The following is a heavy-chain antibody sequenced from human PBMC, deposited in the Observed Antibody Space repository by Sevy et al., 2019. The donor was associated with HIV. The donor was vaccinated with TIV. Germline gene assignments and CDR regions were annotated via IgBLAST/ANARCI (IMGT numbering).Heavy chain of an antibody. CDR1: GFTFSIYG. V-gene: IGHV3-33*03. Sequence: GGSLRLSCVASGFTFSIYGMHWVRQAPGKGLEWVAAIWYDGGFKYNEDSVEGRFTISRDNSKNTLFLQMNSLRAEDTAVYDCERRRYDSSDYYTNTNFDYWGQGTLVTVSS. CDR3: ERRRYDSSDYYTNTNFDY. CDR2: IWYDGGFK. J-gene: IGHJ4*02. D-gene: IGHD3-22*01.